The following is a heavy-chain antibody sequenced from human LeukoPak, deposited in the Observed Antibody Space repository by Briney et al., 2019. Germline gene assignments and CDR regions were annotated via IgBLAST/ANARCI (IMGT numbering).Heavy chain of an antibody. CDR2: ISYDGSNK. CDR3: ATAPGAPYYFDY. CDR1: GFTFSSYG. V-gene: IGHV3-30*03. Sequence: HPGRSLRLSCAASGFTFSSYGMHWVRQAPGKGLEWVAVISYDGSNKYYADSVKGRFTISRDNSKNTLYLQMNSLRAEDTAVYYCATAPGAPYYFDYWGQGTLVTVSS. J-gene: IGHJ4*02. D-gene: IGHD3-10*01.